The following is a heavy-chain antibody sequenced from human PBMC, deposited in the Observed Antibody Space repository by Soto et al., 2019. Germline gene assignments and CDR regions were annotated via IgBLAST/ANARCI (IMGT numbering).Heavy chain of an antibody. CDR3: ARDTPRYCSGGCCYSGYYGMDV. Sequence: AAVKVSYKASGGTFSSYAISWVRQAPGQGLEWMGGIIPIFGTANYVQKFQGRVTITADESTSTAYMELSSLRSEDTAVYYCARDTPRYCSGGCCYSGYYGMDVWGQGTTVTVSS. CDR2: IIPIFGTA. CDR1: GGTFSSYA. D-gene: IGHD2-15*01. V-gene: IGHV1-69*13. J-gene: IGHJ6*02.